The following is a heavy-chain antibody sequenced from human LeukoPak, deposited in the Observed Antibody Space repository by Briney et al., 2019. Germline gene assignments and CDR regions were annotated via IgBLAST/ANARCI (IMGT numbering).Heavy chain of an antibody. Sequence: SETLSLTCTVSGGSIGPNYCSWIRQPPGKGLEWIGYIYYTGSTNYNPSLKSRVTVSADTSKNQFSLRLTSVTAADTAVYYCARGAMTTMTFWGQGTLVTVSS. J-gene: IGHJ1*01. V-gene: IGHV4-59*01. D-gene: IGHD1-1*01. CDR2: IYYTGST. CDR1: GGSIGPNY. CDR3: ARGAMTTMTF.